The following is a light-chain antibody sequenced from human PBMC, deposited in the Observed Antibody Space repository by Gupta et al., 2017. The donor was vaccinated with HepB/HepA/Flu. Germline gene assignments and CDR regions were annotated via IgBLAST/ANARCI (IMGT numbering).Light chain of an antibody. J-gene: IGLJ3*02. CDR2: SHT. Sequence: HSVVTQPPSASGTPGQRVPLHCSGSSSNIGSNNVHWYKKFPGTAPKLLIFSHTQRPSGVPDRFSGSKSGTSASLAISGLQSEDEADYYCASWDDSRSALVFGRGTTLTVL. CDR3: ASWDDSRSALV. CDR1: SSNIGSNN. V-gene: IGLV1-44*01.